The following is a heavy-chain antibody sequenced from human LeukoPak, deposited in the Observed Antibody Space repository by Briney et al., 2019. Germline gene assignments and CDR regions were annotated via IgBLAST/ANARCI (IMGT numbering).Heavy chain of an antibody. V-gene: IGHV3-23*01. Sequence: GXLRLSCAASGFTFSSYAMSWVRQAPGKGLEWVSAISGSGGSTYYADSVKDRFTISRDNSKNTLYVQMNSLRAEDTAVYYCAKGNYYDSSGYSYFDYWGQGTLVTVSS. CDR1: GFTFSSYA. CDR3: AKGNYYDSSGYSYFDY. J-gene: IGHJ4*02. CDR2: ISGSGGST. D-gene: IGHD3-22*01.